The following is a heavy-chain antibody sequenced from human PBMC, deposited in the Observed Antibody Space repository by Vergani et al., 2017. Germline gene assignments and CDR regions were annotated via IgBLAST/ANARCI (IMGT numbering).Heavy chain of an antibody. D-gene: IGHD1-1*01. CDR1: EFTFSNYA. V-gene: IGHV3-23*01. CDR3: ARDPLDENWNDLRVRRGFDF. Sequence: EVQLLESGGGLVQPGGSLRLTCAASEFTFSNYAMNWVRQAPGKGLEWVSGISGSGVSAYYTDSVKGRFTISRDNSKNMLFLQMNRLRGEDTAVYYCARDPLDENWNDLRVRRGFDFWGQGTQVRVSS. J-gene: IGHJ4*02. CDR2: ISGSGVSA.